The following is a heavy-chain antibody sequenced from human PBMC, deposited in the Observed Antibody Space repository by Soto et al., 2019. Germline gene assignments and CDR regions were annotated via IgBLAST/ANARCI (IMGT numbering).Heavy chain of an antibody. D-gene: IGHD6-6*01. CDR2: INPSGGST. J-gene: IGHJ5*02. CDR1: GYTFTSYY. CDR3: ARERPPYSSSSHWFDP. V-gene: IGHV1-46*01. Sequence: APVKVSCKASGYTFTSYYMHWVRQAPGQGLEWMGIINPSGGSTSYAQKFQGRVTMTRDTSTSTVYMELSSLRSEDTAVYYCARERPPYSSSSHWFDPWGQGTLVTVSS.